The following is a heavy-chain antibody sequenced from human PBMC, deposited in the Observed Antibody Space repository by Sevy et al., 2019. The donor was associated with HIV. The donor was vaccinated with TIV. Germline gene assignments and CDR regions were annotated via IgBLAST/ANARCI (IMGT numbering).Heavy chain of an antibody. V-gene: IGHV3-21*01. Sequence: GGSLRLSCAASGFTFSSYSMNWVRQAPGKGLEWVSSISSSSSYIYYADSVKGRFTISRDNAKNSLYLQMNSLRAEDTAVYSCARDRKDIVVVPAAPDYWGQGTLVTVSS. CDR1: GFTFSSYS. J-gene: IGHJ4*02. CDR3: ARDRKDIVVVPAAPDY. CDR2: ISSSSSYI. D-gene: IGHD2-2*01.